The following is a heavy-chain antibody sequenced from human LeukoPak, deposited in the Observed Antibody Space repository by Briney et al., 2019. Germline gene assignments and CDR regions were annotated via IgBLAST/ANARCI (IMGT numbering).Heavy chain of an antibody. CDR3: ARRGYSYXYDY. D-gene: IGHD5-18*01. Sequence: SETLSLTCTVSGGSISSYYWSWIRQPPGKGLEWIGYIYYSGSTNYNPSLKSRVTISVDTSKNQFSLKLSSVTAADTAVYYCARRGYSYXYDYWGQGTLVTVSS. CDR2: IYYSGST. J-gene: IGHJ4*02. V-gene: IGHV4-59*08. CDR1: GGSISSYY.